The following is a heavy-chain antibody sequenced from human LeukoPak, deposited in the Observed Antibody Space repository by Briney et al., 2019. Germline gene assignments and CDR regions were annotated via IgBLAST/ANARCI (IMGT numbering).Heavy chain of an antibody. CDR3: ARSTSVTTRGGWYFDL. V-gene: IGHV1-46*01. CDR1: GYTFTSYY. D-gene: IGHD4-17*01. Sequence: LWASVKVSCKASGYTFTSYYMHCVRQAPGQGLEWMGVINPSGGSTGYAQKFQDRVTMTRDTSTSTVHMELSSLRFEDTAVYYCARSTSVTTRGGWYFDLWGRGTLVTISS. J-gene: IGHJ2*01. CDR2: INPSGGST.